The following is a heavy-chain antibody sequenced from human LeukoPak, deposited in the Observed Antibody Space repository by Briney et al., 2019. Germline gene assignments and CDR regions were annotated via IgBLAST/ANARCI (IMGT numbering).Heavy chain of an antibody. J-gene: IGHJ3*02. V-gene: IGHV3-74*01. CDR3: ARVSGSFAYAFDI. CDR1: GFTLSAYW. CDR2: INSDGSSI. D-gene: IGHD1-26*01. Sequence: GGSLRLSCAASGFTLSAYWMHWIRQAPGKGLVWVSRINSDGSSINYADSVKGRFTISRDNAKNTLYLQMNSLRVEDTAVYYCARVSGSFAYAFDIRGQGTMVTVSS.